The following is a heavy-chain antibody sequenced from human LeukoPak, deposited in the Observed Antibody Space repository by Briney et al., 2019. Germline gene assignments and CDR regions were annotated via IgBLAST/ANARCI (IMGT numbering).Heavy chain of an antibody. V-gene: IGHV4-59*01. D-gene: IGHD4-17*01. CDR2: VFFSGGT. CDR1: GGSLSTYY. J-gene: IGHJ4*02. Sequence: PSETLSLTCTVSGGSLSTYYWSWIRQPPGKGLEWIGYVFFSGGTKYNPSLKSRLTMSADTSRNQFSMNLSSVNAADTAVYYCARFQTLYGALDYWGQGTLVTVSS. CDR3: ARFQTLYGALDY.